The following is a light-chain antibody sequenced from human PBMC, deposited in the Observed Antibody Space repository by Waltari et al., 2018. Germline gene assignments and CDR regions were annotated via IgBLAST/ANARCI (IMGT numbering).Light chain of an antibody. CDR1: GSAVGASDS. Sequence: QSALTQPASVSGSPGQSTTISCSGVGSAVGASDSVSWHQHHPGKAPQVIIYDVTNRPSGVSDRFSASKSANTASLTISRLQPEDEADYYCSSQTLDGLVLFGGGTRLTVL. V-gene: IGLV2-14*03. CDR3: SSQTLDGLVL. CDR2: DVT. J-gene: IGLJ2*01.